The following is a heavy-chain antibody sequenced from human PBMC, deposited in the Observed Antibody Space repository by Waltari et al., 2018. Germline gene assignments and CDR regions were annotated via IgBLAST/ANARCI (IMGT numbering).Heavy chain of an antibody. V-gene: IGHV1-46*01. CDR1: GYTFTSHY. D-gene: IGHD2-8*01. Sequence: QVQLVQSGAEVKKPGASVKVSCKASGYTFTSHYLHWVRQAPGPGLEWMGMINPASGSTIYTQKFQGTVTMTRDRSTTTGYLELNSLRSEDTAVYYCTRDLMGDVGNYWGQGTLVTVSS. J-gene: IGHJ4*02. CDR3: TRDLMGDVGNY. CDR2: INPASGST.